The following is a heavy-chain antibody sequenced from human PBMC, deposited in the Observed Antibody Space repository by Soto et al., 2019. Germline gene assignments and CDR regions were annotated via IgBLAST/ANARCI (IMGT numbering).Heavy chain of an antibody. CDR3: AQGGQFQQPYQFDY. Sequence: GGSLRLSCAASGFTFSTYTLAWVRQAPGKGLEWVSSIRSNSTYRFYADSVKGRFIISRDNAKLSLYLQMNRLRAEDTAVYYCAQGGQFQQPYQFDYWGQGTQVTVSS. CDR2: IRSNSTYR. J-gene: IGHJ4*02. V-gene: IGHV3-21*01. CDR1: GFTFSTYT. D-gene: IGHD2-2*01.